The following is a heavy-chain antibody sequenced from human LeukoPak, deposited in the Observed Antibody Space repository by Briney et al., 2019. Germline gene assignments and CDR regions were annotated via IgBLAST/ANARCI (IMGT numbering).Heavy chain of an antibody. D-gene: IGHD5/OR15-5a*01. V-gene: IGHV3-23*01. J-gene: IGHJ2*01. CDR3: AKAVGLWSFDL. Sequence: GGSLRLSCAASGFMFSTNDMSWVRQAPGKGLEWVSAISGSGDGTTYDDSVKGRFTISRDNSKNTLYLQMNSLRAEDTAVYYCAKAVGLWSFDLWGRGALVTVSS. CDR1: GFMFSTND. CDR2: ISGSGDGT.